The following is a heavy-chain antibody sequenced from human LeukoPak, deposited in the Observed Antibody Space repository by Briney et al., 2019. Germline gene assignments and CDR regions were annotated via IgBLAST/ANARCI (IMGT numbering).Heavy chain of an antibody. CDR2: INHSGST. CDR3: AAACNHHEAGKTSDFDY. CDR1: GGSFSGYY. J-gene: IGHJ4*02. V-gene: IGHV4-34*01. D-gene: IGHD6-13*01. Sequence: PSETLSLTCAVYGGSFSGYYWSLIRQPPGKGLEWIGEINHSGSTNYNPSLKSRVTISVDTSKNQFSLKLSSVTAADTAVYYCAAACNHHEAGKTSDFDYWGQGTLVTVSS.